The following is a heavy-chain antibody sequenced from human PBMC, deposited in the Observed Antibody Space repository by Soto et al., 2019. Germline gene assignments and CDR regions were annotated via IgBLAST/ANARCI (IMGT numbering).Heavy chain of an antibody. CDR2: ISAYNGNT. CDR3: ARVITLTKQVLGGYYYGMDV. J-gene: IGHJ6*02. V-gene: IGHV1-18*01. Sequence: ASVKVSCKASGYTFTSSGINWVRQAPGQGLEWMGWISAYNGNTNYAQKLQGRVTMTTDTSTSTAYMVLRSLRSDDTAVYYCARVITLTKQVLGGYYYGMDVWGQGTTVTVSS. CDR1: GYTFTSSG. D-gene: IGHD3-16*01.